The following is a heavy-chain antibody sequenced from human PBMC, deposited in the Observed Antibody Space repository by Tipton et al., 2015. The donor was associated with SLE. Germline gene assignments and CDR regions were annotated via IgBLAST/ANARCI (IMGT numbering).Heavy chain of an antibody. J-gene: IGHJ6*02. D-gene: IGHD4-17*01. Sequence: TLSLTCTVSGGSIRSSSYYWGWIRQPPGKGLEWSGSIYYSGSTYYNPSLQSRVTISVDTSKNQFSLKLSSVTAADTAVYYGARDGTVTGDGMDVWGQGTTVTVSS. CDR1: GGSIRSSSYY. V-gene: IGHV4-39*02. CDR2: IYYSGST. CDR3: ARDGTVTGDGMDV.